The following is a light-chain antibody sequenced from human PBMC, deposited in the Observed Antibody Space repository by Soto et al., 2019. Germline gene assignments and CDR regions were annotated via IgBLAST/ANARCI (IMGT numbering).Light chain of an antibody. CDR1: NIGSKS. J-gene: IGLJ2*01. Sequence: SYELTQPPSVSVAPGKTARITCGGNNIGSKSVHWYQQKPGQAPVLVISYDSDPPSGIPERFSGSNSGSTATLTISRVEAGDEADYYCQVWDSSSDHVVFGGGTKLTVL. V-gene: IGLV3-21*04. CDR2: YDS. CDR3: QVWDSSSDHVV.